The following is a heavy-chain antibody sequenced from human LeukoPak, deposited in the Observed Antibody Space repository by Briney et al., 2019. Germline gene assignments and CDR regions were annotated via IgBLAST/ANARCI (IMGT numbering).Heavy chain of an antibody. CDR1: GFTFSSYT. CDR3: VRIPNSANFPNRFDP. V-gene: IGHV3-21*01. D-gene: IGHD4/OR15-4a*01. Sequence: GGSLRLSCAASGFTFSSYTMNWVRQAPGKGLEWISSMSGSSDIYYADSVRGRFTISRDNAKNSLFLQMNSLRADDTAVYYCVRIPNSANFPNRFDPWGQGTLVTVSS. CDR2: MSGSSDI. J-gene: IGHJ5*02.